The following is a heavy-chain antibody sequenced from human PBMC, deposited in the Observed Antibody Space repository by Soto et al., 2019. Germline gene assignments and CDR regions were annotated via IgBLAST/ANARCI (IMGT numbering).Heavy chain of an antibody. CDR2: INSDGTIS. CDR3: ARLSGDHSAFFSYGMDA. J-gene: IGHJ6*02. D-gene: IGHD2-21*01. Sequence: LRLSCAASGFTFDTYWMNWVRQAPGKGPEWLSGINSDGTISSYADSVKGRFTISRDNARNTLSLQMYSLRADDTAVYYCARLSGDHSAFFSYGMDAWGQGTTVTVSS. CDR1: GFTFDTYW. V-gene: IGHV3-74*01.